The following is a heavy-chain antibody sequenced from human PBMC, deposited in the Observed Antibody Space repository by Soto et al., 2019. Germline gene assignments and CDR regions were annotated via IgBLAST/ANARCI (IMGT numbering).Heavy chain of an antibody. D-gene: IGHD6-13*01. J-gene: IGHJ6*02. CDR3: ARDDAYSSPPGGMDV. CDR1: GGSISSGDYY. CDR2: IYYSGST. Sequence: KASETLSLTCTVSGGSISSGDYYWSWIRQPPGKGLEWIGYIYYSGSTYYNPSLKSRVTISVDTSKNQFSLKLSSVTAADTAVYYCARDDAYSSPPGGMDVWGQGTTVTVS. V-gene: IGHV4-30-4*01.